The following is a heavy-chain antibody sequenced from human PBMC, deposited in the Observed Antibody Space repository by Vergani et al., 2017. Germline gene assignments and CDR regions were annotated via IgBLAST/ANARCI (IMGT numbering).Heavy chain of an antibody. V-gene: IGHV3-23*01. CDR2: ISGSGGST. Sequence: EVQLLESGGGLVQPGGSLRLSCAASGFTFSSYAMSWVRQAPGQGLEWVSTISGSGGSTYYADAVKGRFTITGDNSKNTLYLQMNSLTAEDTAVYYCAKDRAPELLPYWGQGTLVTVSS. CDR3: AKDRAPELLPY. CDR1: GFTFSSYA. J-gene: IGHJ4*02. D-gene: IGHD1-26*01.